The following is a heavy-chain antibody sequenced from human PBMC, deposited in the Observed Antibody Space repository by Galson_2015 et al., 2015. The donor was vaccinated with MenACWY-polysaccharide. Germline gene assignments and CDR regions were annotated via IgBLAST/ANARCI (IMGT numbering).Heavy chain of an antibody. Sequence: SLRLSCAASGFTFSSYAMSWVRQAPGKGLEWVSAISGSGGSTYYADSVKGRFTISRDNSKNTLYLQMNSLRAEDTAVYYCAKFPLRFLEWLGGYMDVWGKGTTVTVSS. CDR2: ISGSGGST. V-gene: IGHV3-23*01. CDR3: AKFPLRFLEWLGGYMDV. J-gene: IGHJ6*03. D-gene: IGHD3-3*01. CDR1: GFTFSSYA.